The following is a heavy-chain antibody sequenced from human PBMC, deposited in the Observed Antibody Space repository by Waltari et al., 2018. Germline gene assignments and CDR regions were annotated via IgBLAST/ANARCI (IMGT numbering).Heavy chain of an antibody. CDR1: GFTFSSYE. V-gene: IGHV3-48*03. D-gene: IGHD5-18*01. CDR3: ARDKGRGYSYGLYGGYYYYGMDV. Sequence: EVQLVESGGGLVQPGGSLRVSCAASGFTFSSYEMNWVRQAPGKGLEWVSYISSSGSTMYYADSVKGRFTISRDNAKNSLYLQMNSLRAEDTAVYYCARDKGRGYSYGLYGGYYYYGMDVWGQGTTVTVSS. CDR2: ISSSGSTM. J-gene: IGHJ6*02.